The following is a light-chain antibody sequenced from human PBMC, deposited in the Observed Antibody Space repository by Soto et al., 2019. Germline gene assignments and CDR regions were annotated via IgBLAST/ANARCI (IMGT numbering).Light chain of an antibody. CDR1: QSLLHSNGYNY. V-gene: IGKV2-28*01. J-gene: IGKJ1*01. CDR2: LGS. CDR3: MQALQTPRT. Sequence: DIMMTQSPLSLPVTPGEPASISCRSSQSLLHSNGYNYFDWYLQKPGQSPQLLIYLGSNRASGVPDRFSGSGSGRDFTLKISRVEAEDVGVYYCMQALQTPRTFGQGTKVEI.